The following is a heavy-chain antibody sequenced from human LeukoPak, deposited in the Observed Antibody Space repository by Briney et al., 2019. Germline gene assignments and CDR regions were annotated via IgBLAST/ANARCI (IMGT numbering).Heavy chain of an antibody. CDR1: GGSISRSSYY. CDR2: IFYSGST. Sequence: SETLSLTCTVSGGSISRSSYYWGWIRQPPGKGLEWIGSIFYSGSTYYNPSLKSRVTISVDTSRNQFSLKLSSVTAADTAVYYCARSYYDILTGYYKRVRFLNWYDPWGQGTLVTVSS. D-gene: IGHD3-9*01. CDR3: ARSYYDILTGYYKRVRFLNWYDP. J-gene: IGHJ5*02. V-gene: IGHV4-39*07.